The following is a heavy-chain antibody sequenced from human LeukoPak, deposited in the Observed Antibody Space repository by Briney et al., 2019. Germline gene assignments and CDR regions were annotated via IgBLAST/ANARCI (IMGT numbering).Heavy chain of an antibody. CDR1: GGSISSGGYC. CDR2: IYYSGST. D-gene: IGHD3-16*01. Sequence: SQTLSLTCTVSGGSISSGGYCWSWIRQHPGKGLEWIGYIYYSGSTNYNPSLKSRVTISVDTSKNQFTLKLSSVTAADTAVYYCARGRYGWLPFDYWGQGTLVTVSS. V-gene: IGHV4-31*03. J-gene: IGHJ4*02. CDR3: ARGRYGWLPFDY.